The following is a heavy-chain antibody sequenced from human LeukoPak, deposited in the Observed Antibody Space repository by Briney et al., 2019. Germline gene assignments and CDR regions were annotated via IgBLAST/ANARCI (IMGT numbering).Heavy chain of an antibody. D-gene: IGHD5-24*01. J-gene: IGHJ4*02. CDR3: AKDEDGYNRFDY. Sequence: GGSLRLSCAASGFTFSSYAMSWVRQAPAKGLEWVSAISGSGGSTYYADSVKGRFTISRDNSKNTLYLQMNSLRAEDTAVYYCAKDEDGYNRFDYWGQGTLVTVSS. CDR1: GFTFSSYA. V-gene: IGHV3-23*01. CDR2: ISGSGGST.